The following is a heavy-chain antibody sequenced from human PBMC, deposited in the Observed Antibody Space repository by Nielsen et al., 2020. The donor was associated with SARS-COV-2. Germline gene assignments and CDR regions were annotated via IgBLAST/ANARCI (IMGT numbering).Heavy chain of an antibody. D-gene: IGHD3-10*01. Sequence: GESLKISCTGSGFKFSDYAMHWVRQAPGKGLEWLALIYFDGSYKMYVDSVKGRFSISRDNARNTLYLHMTSLRSEDTAVFYCARGLDGSGTYYAMDYWGHGTLVTASS. CDR1: GFKFSDYA. CDR3: ARGLDGSGTYYAMDY. CDR2: IYFDGSYK. V-gene: IGHV3-30*04. J-gene: IGHJ4*01.